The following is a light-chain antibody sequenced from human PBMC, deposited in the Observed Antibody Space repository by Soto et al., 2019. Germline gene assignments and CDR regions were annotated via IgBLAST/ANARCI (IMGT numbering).Light chain of an antibody. CDR2: WAS. J-gene: IGKJ3*01. CDR3: QQYYSAPFT. V-gene: IGKV4-1*01. Sequence: DILMTQSPDSLAVSLGERATIYCKSSQSVLHSSNNKDYLAWYQQKPGQSPKLLIYWASTRESGVPDRFSGSGSATEFTLTISSLQAEGVAVYYCQQYYSAPFTFGPGTKVDIK. CDR1: QSVLHSSNNKDY.